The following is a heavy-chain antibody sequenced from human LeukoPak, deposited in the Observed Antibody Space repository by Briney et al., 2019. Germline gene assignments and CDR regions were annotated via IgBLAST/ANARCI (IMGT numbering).Heavy chain of an antibody. V-gene: IGHV4-39*07. J-gene: IGHJ5*02. CDR3: ARGACTNGVCYTEWFDP. D-gene: IGHD2-8*01. CDR1: GGSISSSSYY. CDR2: IYYSGST. Sequence: SETLSLTCTVSGGSISSSSYYWGWIRQPPGKGLEWIGNIYYSGSTYYNPSLKSRVTISVDTSKNQFSLKLSSVTAADTAVYYCARGACTNGVCYTEWFDPWGQGTLVTVSS.